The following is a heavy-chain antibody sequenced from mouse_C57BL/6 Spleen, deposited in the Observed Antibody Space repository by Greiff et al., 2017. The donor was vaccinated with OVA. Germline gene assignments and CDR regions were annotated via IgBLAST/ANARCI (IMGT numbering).Heavy chain of an antibody. Sequence: QVQLKQPGAELVKPGASVKLSCKASGYTFTSYWMHWVKQRPGQGLEWIGMIHPNSGSTNYNEKFKSKATLTVDKSSSTAYMQLSSLTSEDSAVYYCASHHYYGSSPYFDVWGTGTTVTVSS. CDR1: GYTFTSYW. CDR2: IHPNSGST. J-gene: IGHJ1*03. D-gene: IGHD1-1*01. V-gene: IGHV1-64*01. CDR3: ASHHYYGSSPYFDV.